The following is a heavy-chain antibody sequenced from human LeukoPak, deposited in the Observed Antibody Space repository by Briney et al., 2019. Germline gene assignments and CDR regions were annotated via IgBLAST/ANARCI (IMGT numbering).Heavy chain of an antibody. CDR1: GGSFSGYY. J-gene: IGHJ6*03. CDR2: INHSGST. V-gene: IGHV4-34*01. Sequence: TSETLSLTCAVYGGSFSGYYWSWIRQPPGKGLEWIGEINHSGSTNYNPSLKSRVTISVDTSKNQFSLKLSSVTAADTAVYYCARGQYYYYYMDVWGKGTTVTVSS. CDR3: ARGQYYYYYMDV.